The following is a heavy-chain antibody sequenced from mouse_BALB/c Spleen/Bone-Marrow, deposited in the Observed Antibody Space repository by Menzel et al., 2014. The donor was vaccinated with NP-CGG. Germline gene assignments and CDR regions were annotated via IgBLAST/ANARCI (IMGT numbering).Heavy chain of an antibody. CDR2: IYPGDGDT. D-gene: IGHD2-3*01. J-gene: IGHJ4*01. Sequence: VQLQQSGAELMRPGSSVKISCKASGYAFSSYWMNWVKQRPGQGLEWIGQIYPGDGDTNYNGKFKGKATLAADKSSSTAYMQLSSLTSEDSAVYFCARLDGYYPYYAMDYWGQGTSVTVSS. CDR1: GYAFSSYW. CDR3: ARLDGYYPYYAMDY. V-gene: IGHV1-80*01.